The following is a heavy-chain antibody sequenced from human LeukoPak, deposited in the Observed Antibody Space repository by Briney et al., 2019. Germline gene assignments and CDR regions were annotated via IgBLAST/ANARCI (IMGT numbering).Heavy chain of an antibody. CDR3: ARALRGRYWYFDL. J-gene: IGHJ2*01. V-gene: IGHV4-59*01. Sequence: TSETLSLTCTVSGGSISSYYWSWIRQPPGKGLEWIGYNYYSGSTNYNPSLKSRVTISVDTSKNQFSLKLSSVTAADTAVYYCARALRGRYWYFDLWGRGTLVTVSS. CDR2: NYYSGST. CDR1: GGSISSYY.